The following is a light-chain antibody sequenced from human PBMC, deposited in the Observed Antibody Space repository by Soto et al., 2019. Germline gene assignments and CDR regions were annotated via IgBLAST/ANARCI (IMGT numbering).Light chain of an antibody. Sequence: QSALTQPPSASGSPGQSVTISCTGTSRDVGYYNYVSWYQHHPGKAPKLMIFAVSERPSGVPDRFSGSKSGNTASLTVSGLQAEDEADYYCSSYAGGNFYVFGTGTKVTVL. J-gene: IGLJ1*01. CDR2: AVS. V-gene: IGLV2-8*01. CDR3: SSYAGGNFYV. CDR1: SRDVGYYNY.